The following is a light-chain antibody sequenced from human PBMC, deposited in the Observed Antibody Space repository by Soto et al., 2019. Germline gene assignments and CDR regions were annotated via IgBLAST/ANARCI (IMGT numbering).Light chain of an antibody. J-gene: IGLJ1*01. V-gene: IGLV2-8*01. CDR1: KSDIGVYDF. CDR3: KSYAGXNTXV. Sequence: QSVLTQPPSASGSPGQSVTISCTGTKSDIGVYDFVSWYQHHXGKAPRLIIYEVVQRPSGVPDRFSGSKSGNTASLTVSGXXAADEADYFCKSYAGXNTXVFGSGTKLTVL. CDR2: EVV.